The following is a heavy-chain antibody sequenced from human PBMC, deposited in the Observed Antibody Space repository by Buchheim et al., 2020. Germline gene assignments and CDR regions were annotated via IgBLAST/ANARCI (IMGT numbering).Heavy chain of an antibody. Sequence: EVQLVESGGGLVKPGGSLRLSCAASGFTFSSYTMNWVRQAPGKGLEWVSSISSSSIYIYYADSVKGRFTISRDNAKNSLYLQMNSLRAGDTAVYYCARPLYGDDWYFDVWGSGTL. J-gene: IGHJ2*01. CDR3: ARPLYGDDWYFDV. V-gene: IGHV3-21*01. CDR2: ISSSSIYI. D-gene: IGHD4-17*01. CDR1: GFTFSSYT.